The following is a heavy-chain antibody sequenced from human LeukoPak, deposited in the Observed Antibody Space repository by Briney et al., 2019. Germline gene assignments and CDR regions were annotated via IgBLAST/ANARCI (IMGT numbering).Heavy chain of an antibody. D-gene: IGHD3-3*01. CDR2: INHSGST. Sequence: PSETLSLTCAVYGGSFSGYYWSWIRQPPGKGLEWIGEINHSGSTNYNPSLKSRVTISVDTSKNPFSLKLSSVTAADTAVYYCARAWIFGVAINDYYYMDVWGKGTTVTVSS. CDR3: ARAWIFGVAINDYYYMDV. V-gene: IGHV4-34*01. CDR1: GGSFSGYY. J-gene: IGHJ6*03.